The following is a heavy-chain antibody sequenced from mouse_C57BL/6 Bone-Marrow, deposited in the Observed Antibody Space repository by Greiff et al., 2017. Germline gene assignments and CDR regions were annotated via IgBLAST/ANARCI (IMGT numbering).Heavy chain of an antibody. J-gene: IGHJ4*01. D-gene: IGHD2-3*01. CDR2: IWRGGST. V-gene: IGHV2-5*01. CDR1: GFSLTSYG. CDR3: AIYDGYYGGAMDY. Sequence: QVQLQQSGPGLVQPSQSLSITCTVSGFSLTSYGVHWVRQSPGKGLEWLGVIWRGGSTDYNAAFMSRLSITKDNSKSQVFFKMNSLQADDTAIYYCAIYDGYYGGAMDYWGQGTSVTVSS.